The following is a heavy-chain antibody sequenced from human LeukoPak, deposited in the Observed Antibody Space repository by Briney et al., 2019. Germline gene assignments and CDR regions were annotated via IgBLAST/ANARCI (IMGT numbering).Heavy chain of an antibody. D-gene: IGHD2-2*01. CDR2: INHSGST. CDR3: ARGRPVNYCSSTSCGKFDY. J-gene: IGHJ4*02. V-gene: IGHV4-34*01. CDR1: GGSFSGYY. Sequence: SETLSLTCAVYGGSFSGYYWSWIRQPPGKGLEWIGEINHSGSTNYNPSLKSRVTISVDTSKNQFSLKLSSVTAADTAVYYCARGRPVNYCSSTSCGKFDYWGQGTLVTVSS.